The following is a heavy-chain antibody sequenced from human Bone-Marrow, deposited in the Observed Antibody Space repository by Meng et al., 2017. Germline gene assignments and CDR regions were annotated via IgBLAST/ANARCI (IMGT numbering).Heavy chain of an antibody. D-gene: IGHD6-25*01. CDR3: ARDEDISAAGKLFGDY. J-gene: IGHJ4*02. CDR1: GGTFGSYA. V-gene: IGHV1-69*06. Sequence: SVKVSCKASGGTFGSYAISWVRQAPGQGLEWMGGIIPIFGTANYAQKFQGRVTITADKSTSTAYMELSSLRSDDTAMYYCARDEDISAAGKLFGDYWGQGTLVTVSS. CDR2: IIPIFGTA.